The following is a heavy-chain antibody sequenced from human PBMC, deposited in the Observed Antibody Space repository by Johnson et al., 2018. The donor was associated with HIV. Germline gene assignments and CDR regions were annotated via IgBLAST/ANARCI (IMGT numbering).Heavy chain of an antibody. Sequence: QVQLVESGGGVVQPGRSLRLSCAASGFTFSSYAMHWVRQAPGKGLEWVLVIYSGGSTYYADSVKGRFTISRDNSKNTLYLQMNSLRAEDTAVYYCARSGYGSGSTHDAFDIWGQGTMVTVSS. J-gene: IGHJ3*02. V-gene: IGHV3-NL1*01. CDR1: GFTFSSYA. CDR3: ARSGYGSGSTHDAFDI. CDR2: IYSGGST. D-gene: IGHD3-10*01.